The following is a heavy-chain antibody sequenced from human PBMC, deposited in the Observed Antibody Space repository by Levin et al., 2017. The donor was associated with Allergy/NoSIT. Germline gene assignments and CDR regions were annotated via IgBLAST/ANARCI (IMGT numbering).Heavy chain of an antibody. CDR3: AKDLGYCSGGRCYSQFDY. J-gene: IGHJ4*02. CDR2: VSGSGST. D-gene: IGHD2-15*01. CDR1: GFTFSTSA. V-gene: IGHV3-23*01. Sequence: AGGSLRLSCVASGFTFSTSAMSWVRQASGKGLEWVSGVSGSGSTYYADSVKGRFTISRDNSKNTLYLQMNSLRAEDTAVYYCAKDLGYCSGGRCYSQFDYWGQGTLVTVSS.